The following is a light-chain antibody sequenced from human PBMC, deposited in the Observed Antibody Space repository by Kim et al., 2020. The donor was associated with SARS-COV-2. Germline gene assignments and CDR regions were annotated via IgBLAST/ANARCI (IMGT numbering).Light chain of an antibody. CDR2: DAS. CDR3: QQADSLPIT. J-gene: IGKJ5*01. Sequence: ASVGDRVTITCRASQGISNCLNWYQQKPGKAPKLLIYDASNLQSGVPSRFSGSGSGTDFTLTISSLQPEDIATYYCQQADSLPITFGQGTRVEIK. V-gene: IGKV1-12*01. CDR1: QGISNC.